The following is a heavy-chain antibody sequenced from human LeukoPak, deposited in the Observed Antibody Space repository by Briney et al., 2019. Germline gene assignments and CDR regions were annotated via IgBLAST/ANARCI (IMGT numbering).Heavy chain of an antibody. CDR2: INAGNGNT. CDR3: ASSIQLWDYYYYGMDV. D-gene: IGHD5-18*01. V-gene: IGHV1-3*01. J-gene: IGHJ6*02. CDR1: GYTFTSYA. Sequence: GASVKVSCKASGYTFTSYAMHWVRQAPGQRLEWMGWINAGNGNTKYSQKFQGRVTITRDTSASTAYMELSSLSSEDTAVYYCASSIQLWDYYYYGMDVWGQGTTVTVSS.